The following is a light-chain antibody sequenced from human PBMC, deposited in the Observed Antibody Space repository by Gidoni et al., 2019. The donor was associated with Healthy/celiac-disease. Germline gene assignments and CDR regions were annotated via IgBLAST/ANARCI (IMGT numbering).Light chain of an antibody. V-gene: IGKV3-15*01. Sequence: EIVMTQSPATLSVSPGERATLSCRASQSVSSNLAWYQQKPGQAPRLLSYGASTRATGIPARFSGSGSGTEFTLTISSLQSEDFAVYYCQQYNNWYTFGQXTKLEIK. CDR1: QSVSSN. J-gene: IGKJ2*01. CDR2: GAS. CDR3: QQYNNWYT.